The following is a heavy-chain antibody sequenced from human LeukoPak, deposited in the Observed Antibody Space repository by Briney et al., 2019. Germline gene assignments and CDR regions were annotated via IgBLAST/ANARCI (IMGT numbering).Heavy chain of an antibody. D-gene: IGHD1-14*01. J-gene: IGHJ4*02. Sequence: GGSLRLSCAASGFTFSSYAMSWVRQAPGKGLEWVSAISGGGGSTYYADSVRGRFTISRDNSKSTLYLQMNSLRAEDTAVYYCAKIHEPINGYWGQGTLVTVSS. CDR3: AKIHEPINGY. V-gene: IGHV3-23*01. CDR1: GFTFSSYA. CDR2: ISGGGGST.